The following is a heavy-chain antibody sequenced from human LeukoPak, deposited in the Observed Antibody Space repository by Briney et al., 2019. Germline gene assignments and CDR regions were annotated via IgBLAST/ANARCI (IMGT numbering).Heavy chain of an antibody. Sequence: GGSLRLSCAASGFTLSSYSMNWVRQAPGKGLEWVSYISSSSSTIYYADSVKGRFTISRDNAKNSLYLQMNSLRAEDTAVYYCARGADMIVVVPPDYWGQGTLVTVSS. V-gene: IGHV3-48*01. CDR2: ISSSSSTI. D-gene: IGHD3-22*01. J-gene: IGHJ4*02. CDR3: ARGADMIVVVPPDY. CDR1: GFTLSSYS.